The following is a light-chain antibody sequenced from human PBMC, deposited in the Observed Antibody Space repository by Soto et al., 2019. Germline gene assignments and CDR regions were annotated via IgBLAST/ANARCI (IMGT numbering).Light chain of an antibody. CDR2: PAS. CDR1: QSISTS. Sequence: DIQMTQSPSSLSASVGDRVTITCRASQSISTSLNWYQKKPGKAPKLLIYPASSLHSGVPSRFSGSGSGTDFTLTISSLQPEDFATYYCLQSYGTPPTFGQGTKVDIK. J-gene: IGKJ1*01. CDR3: LQSYGTPPT. V-gene: IGKV1-39*01.